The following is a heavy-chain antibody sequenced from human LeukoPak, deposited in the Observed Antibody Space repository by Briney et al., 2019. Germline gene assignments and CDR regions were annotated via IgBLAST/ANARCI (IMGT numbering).Heavy chain of an antibody. D-gene: IGHD6-13*01. CDR3: ASSGYSSSWLSY. CDR1: RFTFSSYT. V-gene: IGHV3-21*01. J-gene: IGHJ4*02. Sequence: GGSLRLSCAASRFTFSSYTMNWVLQAPGKGLEWVSSISSSSTYIDYADSVKGRFTISRDNAKKSLYLQMNSLRVEDTGVYYCASSGYSSSWLSYWGQGTLVTVSS. CDR2: ISSSSTYI.